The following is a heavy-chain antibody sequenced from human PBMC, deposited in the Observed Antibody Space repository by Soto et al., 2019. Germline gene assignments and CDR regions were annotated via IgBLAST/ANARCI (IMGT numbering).Heavy chain of an antibody. CDR1: GYTFTSYG. V-gene: IGHV1-18*01. J-gene: IGHJ6*02. Sequence: ASVKVSCKASGYTFTSYGISWVRQAPGQGLEWMGWISAYNGNTNYAQKLQGRVTMTPDTSTSTAYMELRSLRSDDTAVYYCATWTLAAVVPAARPSYYYYGMDVWGQGTTVTVSS. D-gene: IGHD2-2*01. CDR3: ATWTLAAVVPAARPSYYYYGMDV. CDR2: ISAYNGNT.